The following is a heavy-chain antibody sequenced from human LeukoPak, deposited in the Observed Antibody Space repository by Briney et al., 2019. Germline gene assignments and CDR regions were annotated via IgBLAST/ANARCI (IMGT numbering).Heavy chain of an antibody. CDR1: GFTFSCNA. CDR3: AKYIVGYNSGNRGFDP. J-gene: IGHJ5*02. CDR2: FRASGDRI. D-gene: IGHD6-19*01. Sequence: GGSLRLSCAAYGFTFSCNAMNWVRQAPGKGLEWVSVFRASGDRIFYADSVKGRLSITRDYSKQTMYLQTTSHMSSDTAVSYCAKYIVGYNSGNRGFDPWGQGTLVTVSS. V-gene: IGHV3-23*01.